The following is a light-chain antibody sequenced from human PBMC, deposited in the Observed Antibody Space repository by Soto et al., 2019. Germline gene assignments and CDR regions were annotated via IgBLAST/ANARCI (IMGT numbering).Light chain of an antibody. CDR1: QSISSY. CDR2: AAS. J-gene: IGKJ5*01. CDR3: QQYNSYST. V-gene: IGKV1-39*01. Sequence: DIQMTQSPSSLSASVGDRVTITCRASQSISSYLNWYQQKPGKAPKVLIYAASSLQSGVPSRFSGSGSGTDFTLTISSLQPEDFATYYCQQYNSYSTFGQGTRLEIK.